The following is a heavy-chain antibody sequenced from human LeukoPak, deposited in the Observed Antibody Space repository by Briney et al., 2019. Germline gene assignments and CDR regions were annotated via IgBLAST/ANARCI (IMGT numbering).Heavy chain of an antibody. J-gene: IGHJ4*02. D-gene: IGHD6-19*01. V-gene: IGHV4-38-2*02. CDR3: ARTSSSGLVGGYYFDY. CDR2: IHHSGST. CDR1: GYFISSGYY. Sequence: PSETLSLTCTVSGYFISSGYYWGRIRQPPGQGLQWIGSIHHSGSTYYNPSLKSRVTISVDTSKNQFSLKLSSVTAADTVVYYCARTSSSGLVGGYYFDYWGQGTLVTVSS.